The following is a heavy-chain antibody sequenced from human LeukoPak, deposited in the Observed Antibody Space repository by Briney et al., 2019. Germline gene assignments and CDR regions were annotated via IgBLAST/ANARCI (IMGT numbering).Heavy chain of an antibody. CDR1: GGTFSSYA. CDR3: ARQKGDILTGYPQSPSWFDP. CDR2: IIPILGIA. J-gene: IGHJ5*02. V-gene: IGHV1-69*04. D-gene: IGHD3-9*01. Sequence: GSSVKVSCKASGGTFSSYAISWVRQAPGQGLEWMGRIIPILGIANYAQKFQGRVTITADKSTSTAYMELSSLRSEDTAVYYCARQKGDILTGYPQSPSWFDPWGQGTLVTVSS.